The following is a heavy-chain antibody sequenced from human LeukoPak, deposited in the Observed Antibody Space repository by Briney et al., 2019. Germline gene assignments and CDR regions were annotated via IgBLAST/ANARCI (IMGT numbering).Heavy chain of an antibody. D-gene: IGHD6-13*01. Sequence: GGSLRLSCAASGFTFSSYSMNWVRQAPGKGLEWVSYISSSSSTIYYADSVKGRLTISRDNGKNSLYLQMNSLRAEDTAVYYCASQLGDASDIWGQGTMVTVSS. V-gene: IGHV3-48*01. CDR1: GFTFSSYS. CDR2: ISSSSSTI. J-gene: IGHJ3*02. CDR3: ASQLGDASDI.